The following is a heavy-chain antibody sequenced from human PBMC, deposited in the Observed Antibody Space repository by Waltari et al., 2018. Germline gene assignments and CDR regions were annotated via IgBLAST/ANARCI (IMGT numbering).Heavy chain of an antibody. CDR3: VRETSSSSAGLYYYGMDV. Sequence: EVQLVESGGGLVKPGGSLRLSCEVAGISFSPYTMNWVRQAPGKGLEWVACISSGGSYIQHADSLKARFTISRDNAKNTLYLQMISLRAEDTAVYYCVRETSSSSAGLYYYGMDVWGPGTTVTVSS. D-gene: IGHD6-6*01. CDR2: ISSGGSYI. CDR1: GISFSPYT. V-gene: IGHV3-21*01. J-gene: IGHJ6*02.